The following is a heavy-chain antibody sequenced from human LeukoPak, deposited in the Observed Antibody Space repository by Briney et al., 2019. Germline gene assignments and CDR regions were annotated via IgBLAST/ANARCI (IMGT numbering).Heavy chain of an antibody. J-gene: IGHJ3*02. Sequence: SETLSLTCTVSGGSISSYYWSWIRQPPGKGLEWIGYIYYSGSTNYNPSLKSRVTISVDTSKNQFSLKLSSVTAADTAVYYCARDTVVTLFDIWGQGTMVTVSS. V-gene: IGHV4-59*12. CDR2: IYYSGST. CDR3: ARDTVVTLFDI. D-gene: IGHD4-23*01. CDR1: GGSISSYY.